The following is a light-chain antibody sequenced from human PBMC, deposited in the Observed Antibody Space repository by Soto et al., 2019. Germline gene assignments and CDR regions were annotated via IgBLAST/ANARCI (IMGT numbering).Light chain of an antibody. CDR3: QQSYSTPWT. CDR1: RSISYY. V-gene: IGKV1-39*01. CDR2: AAS. Sequence: DIQMTQSPSSLSASVGDRVTITCRASRSISYYLNWYQQKPGKAPKLLIYAASSLQGGVPSRFSGSGSGTDFTLTISSLQTEDFATYYCQQSYSTPWTFGQGTKVEIK. J-gene: IGKJ1*01.